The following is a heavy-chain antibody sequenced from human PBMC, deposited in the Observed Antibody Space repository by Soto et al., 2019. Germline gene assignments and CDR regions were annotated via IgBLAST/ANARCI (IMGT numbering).Heavy chain of an antibody. Sequence: SETLSLTCTVSGGSISSYYWSWIRQPPGKGLEWIGYIYYSGSTNYNPSLKSRVTISVDTSKNQFSLKLSSVTAVDTALYYCARDGRGYSSGWYYVFDIWGQGTMVTVSS. J-gene: IGHJ3*02. CDR2: IYYSGST. CDR3: ARDGRGYSSGWYYVFDI. V-gene: IGHV4-59*01. CDR1: GGSISSYY. D-gene: IGHD6-19*01.